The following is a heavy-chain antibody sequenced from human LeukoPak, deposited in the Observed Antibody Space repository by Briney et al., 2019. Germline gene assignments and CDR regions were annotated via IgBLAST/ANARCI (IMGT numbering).Heavy chain of an antibody. V-gene: IGHV4-59*08. J-gene: IGHJ5*02. D-gene: IGHD2-15*01. CDR1: GGSISSYY. CDR2: IYHSGNT. Sequence: SETLSLTCTVSGGSISSYYWSWIRQPPGKGLEWIGYIYHSGNTNYNPSLKSRLTISIDTSKNPFSLKLSSVTAADTAVYYCARLWALLEYCSRGNCYSGGWFDPWGQGTLVTVSS. CDR3: ARLWALLEYCSRGNCYSGGWFDP.